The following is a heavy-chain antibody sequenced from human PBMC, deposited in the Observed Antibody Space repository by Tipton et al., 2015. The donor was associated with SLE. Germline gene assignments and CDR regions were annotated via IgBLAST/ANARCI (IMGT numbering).Heavy chain of an antibody. CDR1: GGSIRSYY. J-gene: IGHJ6*03. V-gene: IGHV4-4*07. Sequence: TLSLTCTVSGGSIRSYYWNWIRQPAGKGLEWIGRFYSSGTTNYNPSLKNRVTMSIDTSKNQFSLKLSSVTAADTAVYYCARAQTPTLYYMDVWGKGTTVTVSS. CDR3: ARAQTPTLYYMDV. CDR2: FYSSGTT.